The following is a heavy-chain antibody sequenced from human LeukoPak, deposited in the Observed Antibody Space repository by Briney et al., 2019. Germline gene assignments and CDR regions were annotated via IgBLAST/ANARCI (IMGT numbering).Heavy chain of an antibody. CDR3: AAGRNFLEWLSPFDY. CDR2: IVVGSGNT. Sequence: SVKVSCKASGFTFTSSAMQWVRQARGQRLEWIGWIVVGSGNTNYAQKFQERVTITRDMSTSTAYMELSSLRSEDTAVYYCAAGRNFLEWLSPFDYWGQGTLVTASS. D-gene: IGHD3-3*01. J-gene: IGHJ4*02. V-gene: IGHV1-58*02. CDR1: GFTFTSSA.